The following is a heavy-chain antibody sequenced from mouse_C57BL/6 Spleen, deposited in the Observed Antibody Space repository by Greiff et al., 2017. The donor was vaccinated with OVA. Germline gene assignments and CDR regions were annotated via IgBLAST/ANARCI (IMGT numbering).Heavy chain of an antibody. J-gene: IGHJ4*01. CDR1: GYTFTSYW. CDR3: ARRDDYDYARAMDY. D-gene: IGHD2-4*01. V-gene: IGHV1-64*01. CDR2: IHPNSGST. Sequence: QVQLQQPGAELVKPGASVKLSCKASGYTFTSYWMHWVKQRPGQGLEWIGMIHPNSGSTNYNEKFKSKATLTVDKSSSTAYMQLSSLTSEDSAVYYCARRDDYDYARAMDYWGQGTSVTVSS.